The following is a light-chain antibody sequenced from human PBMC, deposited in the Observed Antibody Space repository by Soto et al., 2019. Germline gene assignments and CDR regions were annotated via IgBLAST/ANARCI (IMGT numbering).Light chain of an antibody. CDR1: SRDVDAYDF. V-gene: IGLV2-11*01. CDR2: EVS. CDR3: CSFAGSFYV. J-gene: IGLJ1*01. Sequence: QSLRPKPRSLSGSPGQSVAISCTGTSRDVDAYDFVSWYQHHPGKAPKLIISEVSKRPSGVSHRFSGSKSGNTASLTISGLQAEDEADYFCCSFAGSFYVFGTGTKVTV.